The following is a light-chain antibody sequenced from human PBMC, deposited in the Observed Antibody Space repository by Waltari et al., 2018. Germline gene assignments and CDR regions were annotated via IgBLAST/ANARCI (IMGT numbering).Light chain of an antibody. Sequence: QSALTQPASVSGSPGQSITISCTGTRSDIGGYNYVSWYQQHPGKAPELIIFEVTNRPSGVSHRFSGSKSANTASLTISALQADDEADYYCSSYSYSSGTLVIFGGGTRLTVL. CDR2: EVT. CDR3: SSYSYSSGTLVI. CDR1: RSDIGGYNY. J-gene: IGLJ2*01. V-gene: IGLV2-14*01.